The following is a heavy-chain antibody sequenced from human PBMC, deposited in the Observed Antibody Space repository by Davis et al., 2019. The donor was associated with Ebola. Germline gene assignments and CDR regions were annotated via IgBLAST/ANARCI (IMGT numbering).Heavy chain of an antibody. CDR3: ARDLLMVQGVKNWFDP. CDR2: IRSKANSHAT. CDR1: GFIFSGSA. J-gene: IGHJ5*02. Sequence: GGSLRLSCAASGFIFSGSAMHWVRQASGKGLEWVGRIRSKANSHATAYAASVKGRFTISRDDSKNTAYLQMNSLRAEDTAVYYCARDLLMVQGVKNWFDPWGQGTLVTVSS. V-gene: IGHV3-73*01. D-gene: IGHD3-10*01.